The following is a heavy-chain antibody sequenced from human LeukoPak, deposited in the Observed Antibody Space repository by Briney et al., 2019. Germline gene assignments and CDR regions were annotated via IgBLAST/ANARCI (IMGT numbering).Heavy chain of an antibody. J-gene: IGHJ4*02. CDR3: ARVGTETNFDY. CDR1: GYTFTSYY. CDR2: INPSGGRT. Sequence: ASVKVSCKASGYTFTSYYMHWVRQAPGQGLEWMGIINPSGGRTSYAQKFQGRVTMTRDMSTSTVYMELSSLRSEDTAVYYCARVGTETNFDYWGQGTLVTVSS. V-gene: IGHV1-46*01. D-gene: IGHD1/OR15-1a*01.